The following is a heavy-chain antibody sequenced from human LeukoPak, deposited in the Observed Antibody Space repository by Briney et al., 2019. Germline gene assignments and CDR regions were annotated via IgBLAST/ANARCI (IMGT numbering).Heavy chain of an antibody. V-gene: IGHV3-21*06. J-gene: IGHJ5*02. CDR1: GLTFSSFG. CDR2: ISSSSSYM. CDR3: ARDNGPYNWFDP. Sequence: GGSLRLSCAASGLTFSSFGMHWVRQAPGKGLEWVSSISSSSSYMYYADSVKGRFTISRDNARNSLYLQMNSLRAEDTAVYYCARDNGPYNWFDPWGQGTLVTVSS. D-gene: IGHD4-17*01.